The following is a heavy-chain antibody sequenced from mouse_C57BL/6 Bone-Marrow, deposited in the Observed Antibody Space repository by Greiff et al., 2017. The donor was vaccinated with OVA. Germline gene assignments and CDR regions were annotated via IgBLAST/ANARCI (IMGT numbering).Heavy chain of an antibody. CDR3: ARRGGTYWDYFDY. V-gene: IGHV1-7*01. CDR1: GYTFTSYW. CDR2: IKTSSGYT. J-gene: IGHJ2*01. D-gene: IGHD2-10*01. Sequence: QVQLQQSGAELAKPGASVKLSCKASGYTFTSYWMHWVKKRPGQGLEWSGDIKTSSGYTKYNQKFKDKATLTADKSSSTAYMQLSSLTYEDSAVYYCARRGGTYWDYFDYWGQGTTLTVSS.